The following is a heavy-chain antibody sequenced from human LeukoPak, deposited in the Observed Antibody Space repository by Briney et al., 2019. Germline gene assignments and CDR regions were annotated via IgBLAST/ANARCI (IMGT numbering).Heavy chain of an antibody. V-gene: IGHV3-66*01. J-gene: IGHJ4*02. Sequence: PGGSLRLSCAASGFAVSSSYISWVRQAPGKGLEWVSVMYSGGNTYYADSVKGRFTIFRDKSKNTLYLQMNSLRAEDTAVYHCARVQAVFQNFDYWGQETLVTVSS. CDR1: GFAVSSSY. CDR2: MYSGGNT. CDR3: ARVQAVFQNFDY.